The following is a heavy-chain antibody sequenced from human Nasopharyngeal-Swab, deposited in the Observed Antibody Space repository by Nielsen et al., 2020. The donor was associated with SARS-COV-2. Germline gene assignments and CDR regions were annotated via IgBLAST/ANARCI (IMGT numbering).Heavy chain of an antibody. J-gene: IGHJ4*02. CDR1: GGTFSSYA. Sequence: SVKVSCKASGGTFSSYAISWVRQAPGQGLEWMGGIITIFGTANYAQKFQGRVTITRDTSASTAYMELSSLRSEDTAVYYCARGVWFGELLFDYWGQGTLVTVSS. D-gene: IGHD3-10*01. CDR3: ARGVWFGELLFDY. V-gene: IGHV1-69*05. CDR2: IITIFGTA.